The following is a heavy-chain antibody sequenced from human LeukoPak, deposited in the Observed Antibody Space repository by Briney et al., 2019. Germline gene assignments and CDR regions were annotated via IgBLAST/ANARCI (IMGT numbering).Heavy chain of an antibody. D-gene: IGHD5-12*01. CDR1: GFTFSSYW. CDR3: AREGGYDYYFDY. J-gene: IGHJ4*02. Sequence: GGSLRLSCAASGFTFSSYWMHWVRQAPGKEXXXVSRINSDESDIRYADSVKGRFTISRDNAKNTLYLQMNSLRAEDTAVYYCAREGGYDYYFDYWGQGTLVTVSS. V-gene: IGHV3-74*01. CDR2: INSDESDI.